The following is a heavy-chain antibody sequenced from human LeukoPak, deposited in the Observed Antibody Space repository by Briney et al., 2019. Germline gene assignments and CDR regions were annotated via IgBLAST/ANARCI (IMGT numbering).Heavy chain of an antibody. V-gene: IGHV5-51*01. CDR2: IYPGDSDT. J-gene: IGHJ3*02. CDR1: GYSFTSYW. CDR3: ARAYCSSTSCTDAFDI. Sequence: GESLKVSCKGSGYSFTSYWIGWVRQMPGKGLEWMGIIYPGDSDTRYSPSFQGQVTISADKSISTAYLQWSSLKASDTAMYYCARAYCSSTSCTDAFDIWGQGTMVTVSS. D-gene: IGHD2-2*01.